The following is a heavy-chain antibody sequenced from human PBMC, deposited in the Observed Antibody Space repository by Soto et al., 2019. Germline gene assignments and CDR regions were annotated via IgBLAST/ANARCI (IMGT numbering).Heavy chain of an antibody. D-gene: IGHD5-12*01. CDR1: GGSISSYY. J-gene: IGHJ5*02. CDR2: IYTSGST. Sequence: QVQLQESGPGLVKPSETLSLTCTVSGGSISSYYWSWIRQPAGKGLEWIGRIYTSGSTNYNPSLKSRVTMSVVTSKNQFSLKLGSVTAADTAVYYCARVKGYSGYDPNWFDPWGQGTLVTVSS. CDR3: ARVKGYSGYDPNWFDP. V-gene: IGHV4-4*07.